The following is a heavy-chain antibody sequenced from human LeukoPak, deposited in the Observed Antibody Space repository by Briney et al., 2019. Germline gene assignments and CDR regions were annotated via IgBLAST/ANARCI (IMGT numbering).Heavy chain of an antibody. CDR3: ARDRRNYYYMDV. CDR2: ISAYNGNT. J-gene: IGHJ6*03. Sequence: ASVKVSCKASGYTFTSYGISWVRQAPGQGLGWLGWISAYNGNTNYAQKLQGRVTMTTDTSTSTAYMELRSLRSDDTAVYYCARDRRNYYYMDVWGKGTTVTVSS. V-gene: IGHV1-18*01. CDR1: GYTFTSYG.